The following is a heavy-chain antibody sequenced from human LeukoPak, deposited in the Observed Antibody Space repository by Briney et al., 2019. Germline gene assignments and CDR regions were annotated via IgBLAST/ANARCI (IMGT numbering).Heavy chain of an antibody. Sequence: GGSLRLSCAASGFTFADYGMSWVRQAPGKGLEWVSGINWNGGSTGYADSVKGRFTISRDNAKNSLYLQMNSLRAEDTALYHCARVRYIWGSYRLYYFDYWGQGTLVTVSS. CDR2: INWNGGST. D-gene: IGHD3-16*02. J-gene: IGHJ4*02. CDR3: ARVRYIWGSYRLYYFDY. V-gene: IGHV3-20*01. CDR1: GFTFADYG.